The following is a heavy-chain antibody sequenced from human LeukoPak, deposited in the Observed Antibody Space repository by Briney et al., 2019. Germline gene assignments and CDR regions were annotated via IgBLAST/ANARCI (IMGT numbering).Heavy chain of an antibody. D-gene: IGHD3-22*01. Sequence: ASVKVSCKASGYTFTGYYIHWVRQAPGQGLQWMGWMNPDTGGTRYAESLQGRVTMTRDTSISTAYMELSSLRSDDTAVYFCGKAFYYDGSAQPLDPWGQGTLVTVSS. CDR3: GKAFYYDGSAQPLDP. CDR2: MNPDTGGT. CDR1: GYTFTGYY. V-gene: IGHV1-2*02. J-gene: IGHJ5*02.